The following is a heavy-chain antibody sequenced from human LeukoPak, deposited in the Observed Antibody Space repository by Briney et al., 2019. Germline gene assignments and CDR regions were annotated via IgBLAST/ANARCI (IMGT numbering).Heavy chain of an antibody. V-gene: IGHV4-59*08. CDR2: IYSSGST. CDR3: ARRAYGSGSFNRYHFDY. J-gene: IGHJ4*02. Sequence: SETLSLTCIVSAGSISNYYWSWIRQTPGKGLEWIGYIYSSGSTNYNPSLKSRVTISVDTSNNQFSLKLNSVTAADTAVYYCARRAYGSGSFNRYHFDYWGQGTLVAVSS. CDR1: AGSISNYY. D-gene: IGHD3-10*01.